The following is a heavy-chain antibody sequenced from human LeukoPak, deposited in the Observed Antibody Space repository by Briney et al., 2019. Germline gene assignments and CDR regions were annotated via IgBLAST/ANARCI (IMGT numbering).Heavy chain of an antibody. Sequence: PSETLSLTCTVSGGSISSYYWSWIRQPPGKGLEWIGSIYHSGSTYYNPSLKSRVTISVDTSKNQFSLKLSSVTAADTAVYYCARVGARYYYGSHFDYWGQGTLVTVSS. CDR2: IYHSGST. V-gene: IGHV4-38-2*02. J-gene: IGHJ4*02. CDR1: GGSISSYY. CDR3: ARVGARYYYGSHFDY. D-gene: IGHD3-10*01.